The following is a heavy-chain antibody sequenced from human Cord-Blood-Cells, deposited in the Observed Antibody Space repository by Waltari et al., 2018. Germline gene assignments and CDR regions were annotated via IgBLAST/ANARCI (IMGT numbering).Heavy chain of an antibody. CDR2: IYYSGST. D-gene: IGHD1-7*01. J-gene: IGHJ4*02. V-gene: IGHV4-39*01. Sequence: QLQLQESGPGLVTPSETLSLTCTVSGGSISSSSYYWGWIRQPPGEGLEWIGSIYYSGSTYYNPSLKGRVTISVDTSKNQFSLKLSSVTAADTAVYYCARHTGQYNWNYEFDYWGQGTLVTVSS. CDR3: ARHTGQYNWNYEFDY. CDR1: GGSISSSSYY.